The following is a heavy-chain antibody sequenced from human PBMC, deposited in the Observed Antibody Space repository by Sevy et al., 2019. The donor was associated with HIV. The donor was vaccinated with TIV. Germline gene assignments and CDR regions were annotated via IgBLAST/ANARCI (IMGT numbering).Heavy chain of an antibody. CDR3: ARDPTPTTVVTPNAFDI. CDR1: GYTFTDYF. Sequence: ASVKVSCKASGYTFTDYFIHWMRQAPGQGLEWMGRINPNSGHTNYAQKFEGRVTMTRDTSISTAYMDLSRLRSDDTAVYYCARDPTPTTVVTPNAFDIWGQGTMVTVSS. D-gene: IGHD2-21*02. V-gene: IGHV1-2*06. J-gene: IGHJ3*02. CDR2: INPNSGHT.